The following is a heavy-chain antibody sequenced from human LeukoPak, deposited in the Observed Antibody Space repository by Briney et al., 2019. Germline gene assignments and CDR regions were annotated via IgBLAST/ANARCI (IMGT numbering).Heavy chain of an antibody. CDR2: IIPIFGTA. D-gene: IGHD1-26*01. V-gene: IGHV1-69*13. CDR3: ARDLYSGSYSQVFDY. Sequence: SVKVSCKASGGTFISYAISWVRQAPGQGLEWMGGIIPIFGTANYAQKFQGRVTITADESTSTAYMELSSLRSEDTAVYYCARDLYSGSYSQVFDYWGQGTLVTVSS. CDR1: GGTFISYA. J-gene: IGHJ4*02.